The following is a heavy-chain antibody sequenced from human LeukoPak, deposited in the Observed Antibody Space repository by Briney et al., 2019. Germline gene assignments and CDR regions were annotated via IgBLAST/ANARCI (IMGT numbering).Heavy chain of an antibody. V-gene: IGHV3-53*01. D-gene: IGHD3-10*01. CDR3: ARANGEYPDY. CDR2: IYSDNT. J-gene: IGHJ4*02. CDR1: GFTVSSNS. Sequence: GGSLRLSCTVSGFTVSSNSMSWVRQAPGKGLEWVSFIYSDNTHYSDSVKGRFTISRDNSKNTLYLQMNSLRAGDTAVYYCARANGEYPDYWGQGTLVTVSS.